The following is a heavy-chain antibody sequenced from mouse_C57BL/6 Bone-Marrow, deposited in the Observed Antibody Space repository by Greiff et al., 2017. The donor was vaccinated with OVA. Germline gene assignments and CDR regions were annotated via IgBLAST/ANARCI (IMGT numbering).Heavy chain of an antibody. J-gene: IGHJ2*01. Sequence: EVMLVESGGGLVQPGGSLKLSCAASGFTFSDYYMYWVRQTPEKRLEWVAYISNGGGSTYYPDTVKGRFPISRDNAKNTLYLQMSRLKSEDTAMYYCARLYYGSSYGYYFDYWGQGTTLTVSS. D-gene: IGHD1-1*01. V-gene: IGHV5-12*01. CDR1: GFTFSDYY. CDR2: ISNGGGST. CDR3: ARLYYGSSYGYYFDY.